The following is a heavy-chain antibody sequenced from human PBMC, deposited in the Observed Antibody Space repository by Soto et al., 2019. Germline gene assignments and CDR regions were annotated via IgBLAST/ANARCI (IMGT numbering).Heavy chain of an antibody. CDR1: CDSIINSRFY. D-gene: IGHD2-8*02. V-gene: IGHV4-39*07. J-gene: IGHJ4*02. CDR3: ARDKITGLFDY. CDR2: IYHSGST. Sequence: SETLSLPYSVSCDSIINSRFYWAWIRQPPGEGLEWIGSIYHSGSTNYNPSLKSRVTISVDTSKNQFSLKLTSVTAADTAVYYCARDKITGLFDYWGQGTLVTVSS.